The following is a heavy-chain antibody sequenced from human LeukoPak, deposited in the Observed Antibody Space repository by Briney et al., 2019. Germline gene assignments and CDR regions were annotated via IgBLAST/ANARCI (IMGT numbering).Heavy chain of an antibody. CDR2: ISGSGGST. V-gene: IGHV3-23*01. CDR1: EFTFSTYA. J-gene: IGHJ4*02. D-gene: IGHD1-26*01. CDR3: AKDQSGSYYLLDY. Sequence: PGGSLRLSCSVSEFTFSTYAMSWVRQAPGKGLEWVSTISGSGGSTFYADSVKGRFTISRDNFKNTLYLQMNSLRAEDTAVYYCAKDQSGSYYLLDYWGQGTLVTVSS.